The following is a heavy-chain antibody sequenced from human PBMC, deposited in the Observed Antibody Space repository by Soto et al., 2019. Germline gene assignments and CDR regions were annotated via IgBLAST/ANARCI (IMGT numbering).Heavy chain of an antibody. D-gene: IGHD5-12*01. Sequence: QVQLQESGPGLVKPSETLSLTCTVPGGSISSYYWSWIRQPPGKGLEWIGYFSYSGSTNYNPSLKSRVTISVDTSKNQFSLKLSSVTAADTAVYYGARCHSGYPYYFDYWGQGTLVTVSS. CDR2: FSYSGST. V-gene: IGHV4-59*01. J-gene: IGHJ4*02. CDR1: GGSISSYY. CDR3: ARCHSGYPYYFDY.